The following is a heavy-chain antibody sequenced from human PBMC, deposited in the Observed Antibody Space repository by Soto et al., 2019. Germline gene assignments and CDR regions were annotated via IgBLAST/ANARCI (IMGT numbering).Heavy chain of an antibody. CDR1: GGSFSGYY. CDR2: INHSGST. J-gene: IGHJ4*02. V-gene: IGHV4-34*01. Sequence: QVQLQQWGAGLLKPSETLSLTCAVYGGSFSGYYWSWIRQPPGKGLEWIGEINHSGSTNYNPSLKSRVTISVDTSKNQFSLKLSSVTAADTAVYYCARLNIVVVPAASFDYWGQGTLVTVSS. CDR3: ARLNIVVVPAASFDY. D-gene: IGHD2-2*01.